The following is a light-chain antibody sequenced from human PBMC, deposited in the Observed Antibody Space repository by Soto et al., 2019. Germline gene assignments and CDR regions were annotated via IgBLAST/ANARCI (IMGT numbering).Light chain of an antibody. CDR2: EVS. CDR3: SSYTSSSTWV. V-gene: IGLV2-14*01. J-gene: IGLJ3*02. CDR1: NSDVGGYNH. Sequence: QSVLTQPASVSGSPGQSITISCTGTNSDVGGYNHVAWYQQHPGKAPKLIISEVSNRPSGVSDRFSGSKSGNTASLTISGLQAEDEADYYCSSYTSSSTWVFGGGTKLTVL.